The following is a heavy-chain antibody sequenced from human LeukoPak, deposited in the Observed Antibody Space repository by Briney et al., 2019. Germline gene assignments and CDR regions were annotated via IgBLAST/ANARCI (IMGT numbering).Heavy chain of an antibody. J-gene: IGHJ5*02. CDR1: GYTFTRYG. CDR2: INTKTGNR. CDR3: ARDADRERDIVVVVADGGNWFDP. D-gene: IGHD2-15*01. V-gene: IGHV7-4-1*02. Sequence: AAVKVSCKASGYTFTRYGISGVRQAPGQGLEGVGCINTKTGNRTYAHGFAGRVVFSLDTSVSTAYLQISSLKAEDTAVYYCARDADRERDIVVVVADGGNWFDPWGQGTLVTVSS.